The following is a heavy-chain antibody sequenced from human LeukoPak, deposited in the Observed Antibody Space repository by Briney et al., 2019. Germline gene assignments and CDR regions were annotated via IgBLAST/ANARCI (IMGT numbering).Heavy chain of an antibody. V-gene: IGHV1-18*01. CDR2: ISAYNGNT. D-gene: IGHD2-21*02. CDR1: GYTFTSYG. J-gene: IGHJ6*02. Sequence: ASVKVSCKASGYTFTSYGISWVRQAPGQGLEWMGWISAYNGNTNYEQKLQGRVTMTTDTSTSTAYMELRSLRSDDTAVYYCARWEDCGGDCYSYYGMDVWGQGTTVTVSS. CDR3: ARWEDCGGDCYSYYGMDV.